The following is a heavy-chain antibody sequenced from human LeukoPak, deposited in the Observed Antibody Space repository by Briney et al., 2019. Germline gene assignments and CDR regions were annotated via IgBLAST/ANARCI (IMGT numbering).Heavy chain of an antibody. D-gene: IGHD6-19*01. CDR1: GYTFTSYG. Sequence: GESLKISCKGSGYTFTSYGISWVRQAPGQGLEWMGWISAYNGNTNYAQKLQGRVTMTTDTSTSTAYMELRSLRSDDTAVYYCARESSSGWHNWFDPWGQGTLVTVSS. CDR2: ISAYNGNT. V-gene: IGHV1-18*01. J-gene: IGHJ5*02. CDR3: ARESSSGWHNWFDP.